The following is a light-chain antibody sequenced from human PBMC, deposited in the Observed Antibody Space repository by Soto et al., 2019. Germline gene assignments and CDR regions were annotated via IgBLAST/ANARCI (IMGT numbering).Light chain of an antibody. CDR3: QQYLTTPQT. Sequence: DIVMTQSPDSLAVSLGERATINCKSSQSVLHNNNKNYLGWYQQKPGQPPKLLIYWASTRESGVPDRFSGSGSGTDFTLPISSLQAEDVAVYYCQQYLTTPQTFGQGTKVEIK. V-gene: IGKV4-1*01. CDR1: QSVLHNNNKNY. CDR2: WAS. J-gene: IGKJ1*01.